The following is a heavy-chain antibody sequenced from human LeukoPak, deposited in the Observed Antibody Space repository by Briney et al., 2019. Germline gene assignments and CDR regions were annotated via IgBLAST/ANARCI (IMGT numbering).Heavy chain of an antibody. CDR3: ARQECNGGSCYSRAIWFDP. CDR2: IYHTGTT. V-gene: IGHV4-39*01. J-gene: IGHJ5*02. Sequence: YPSETPSLTCNVSGGSISSTSYYWGWIRQPPGKGLKWIGSIYHTGTTYYSPSLQSRVTISVHTSKNQFSLKPSSVTAADTAVYYCARQECNGGSCYSRAIWFDPWGQGTLVTVSS. CDR1: GGSISSTSYY. D-gene: IGHD2-15*01.